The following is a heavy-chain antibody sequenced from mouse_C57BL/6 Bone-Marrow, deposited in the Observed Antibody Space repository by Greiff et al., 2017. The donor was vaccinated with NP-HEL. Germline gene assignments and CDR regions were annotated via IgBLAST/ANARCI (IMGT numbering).Heavy chain of an antibody. J-gene: IGHJ1*03. V-gene: IGHV2-2*01. CDR1: GFSLTSYG. CDR3: ARNYGKGWLLPYWYFDV. CDR2: IWSGGST. Sequence: QVQLQQSGPGLVQPSQSLSITCTVSGFSLTSYGVHWVRQSPGKGLEWLGVIWSGGSTDYNAAFISRLSISKDNSKSQVFFKMNSLQADDTAIYYCARNYGKGWLLPYWYFDVWGTGTTVTVSS. D-gene: IGHD2-3*01.